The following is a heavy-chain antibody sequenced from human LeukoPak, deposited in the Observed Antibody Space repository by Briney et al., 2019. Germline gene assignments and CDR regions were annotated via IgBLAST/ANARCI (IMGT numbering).Heavy chain of an antibody. Sequence: ASVKVSCKASGYTFTAYYMHWVRQAPGQGLEWMGWINPNSGGTNYAQKFQGRVTMTRDTSISTAYMEVSRLRSDDTAAYYCARHLSHTSGSYDYWGQGTLVTVSS. CDR3: ARHLSHTSGSYDY. CDR1: GYTFTAYY. J-gene: IGHJ4*02. CDR2: INPNSGGT. D-gene: IGHD1-26*01. V-gene: IGHV1-2*02.